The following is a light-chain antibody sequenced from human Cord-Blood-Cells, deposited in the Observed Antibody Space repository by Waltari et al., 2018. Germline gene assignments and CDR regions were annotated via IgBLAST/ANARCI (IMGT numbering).Light chain of an antibody. CDR2: EVS. Sequence: QSALTQPPSASGSPGQSVTISCTGTSSDVGGYHYVSWYQQHTGKAPKLMIYEVSKRTSGVPDRFSGSKSGNTASLTVSGLQAEDEADYYCSSYAGSNNLVFGGGTKLTIL. CDR3: SSYAGSNNLV. V-gene: IGLV2-8*01. CDR1: SSDVGGYHY. J-gene: IGLJ2*01.